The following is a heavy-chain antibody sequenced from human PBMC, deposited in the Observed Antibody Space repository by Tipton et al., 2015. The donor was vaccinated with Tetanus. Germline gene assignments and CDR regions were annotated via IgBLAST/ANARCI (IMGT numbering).Heavy chain of an antibody. J-gene: IGHJ6*02. D-gene: IGHD5-12*01. V-gene: IGHV3-21*05. CDR3: ARDVIGATIRGLYYYYYYGMDV. CDR2: ITGSSSYI. CDR1: GLTFSDYT. Sequence: SLRLSCAASGLTFSDYTMNWVRQAPGKGLEWVSYITGSSSYIYYADSVKGRFTISRDNAKNSLYLQMNSLRAEDTAVYYCARDVIGATIRGLYYYYYYGMDVWGQGTTVTVSS.